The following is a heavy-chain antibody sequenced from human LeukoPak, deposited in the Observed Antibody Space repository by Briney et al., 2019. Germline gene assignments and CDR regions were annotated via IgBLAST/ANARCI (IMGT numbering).Heavy chain of an antibody. CDR3: ARDRAVVYCSGGSCYSHNWFDP. D-gene: IGHD2-15*01. CDR1: GFTFSNYG. V-gene: IGHV3-30*02. Sequence: GGALRLSCTASGFTFSNYGMHWVRQAPGKGGEWVAVILDDGNDEYYTESVNGLFAISIDNSKNPLYLQMNSLRAEYTAVYHCARDRAVVYCSGGSCYSHNWFDPWGQGTLVTVSS. CDR2: ILDDGNDE. J-gene: IGHJ5*02.